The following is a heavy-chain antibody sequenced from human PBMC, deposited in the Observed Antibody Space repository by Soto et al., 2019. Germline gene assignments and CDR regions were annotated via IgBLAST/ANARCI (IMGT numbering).Heavy chain of an antibody. Sequence: SETLSLTCAVSGGSVSSRYWWSWVRQSPGKGLEWIGEIYHSGSANYNPSLKSRVTVSVDNSKNQFSLRLNSVTAADTAVYYCARYNAASGTYYFDYWGQGTLVTVSS. D-gene: IGHD6-13*01. J-gene: IGHJ4*02. CDR3: ARYNAASGTYYFDY. CDR1: GGSVSSRYW. CDR2: IYHSGSA. V-gene: IGHV4-4*02.